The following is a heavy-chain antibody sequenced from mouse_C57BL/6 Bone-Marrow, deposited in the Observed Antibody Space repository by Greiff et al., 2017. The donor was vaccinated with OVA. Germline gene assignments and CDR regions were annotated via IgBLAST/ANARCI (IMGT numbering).Heavy chain of an antibody. CDR1: GYTFTSYW. V-gene: IGHV1-69*01. CDR2: IDPSDSYT. CDR3: ARTLPYYAMDY. J-gene: IGHJ4*01. Sequence: QVQLQQPGAELVMPGASVKLSCKASGYTFTSYWMHWVKQRPGQGLEWIGEIDPSDSYTNYNQKFKGKSTLTVDKSSSTAYMQLSRLTSEDSAVYYCARTLPYYAMDYWGQGTSVTVSS. D-gene: IGHD2-10*01.